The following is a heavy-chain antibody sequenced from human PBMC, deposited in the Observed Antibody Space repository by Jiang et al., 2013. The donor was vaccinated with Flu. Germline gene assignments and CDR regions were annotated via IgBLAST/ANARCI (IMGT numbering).Heavy chain of an antibody. D-gene: IGHD2-15*01. V-gene: IGHV1-3*01. CDR3: ARASYCSGGSCYSSYFDY. CDR2: INAGNGNT. J-gene: IGHJ4*02. Sequence: GAEVKKPGASVKVSCKASGYTFTSYAMHWVRQAPGQRLEWMGWINAGNGNTKYSQKFQGRVTITRDTSASTAYMELSSLRSEDTAVYYCARASYCSGGSCYSSYFDYWGQGTLVTVSS. CDR1: GYTFTSYA.